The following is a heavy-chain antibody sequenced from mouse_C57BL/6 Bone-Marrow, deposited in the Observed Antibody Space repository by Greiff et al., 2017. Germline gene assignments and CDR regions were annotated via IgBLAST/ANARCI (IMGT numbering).Heavy chain of an antibody. CDR1: GFSLSTSGMG. J-gene: IGHJ2*01. V-gene: IGHV8-12*01. D-gene: IGHD1-1*01. CDR3: ARSPLLLRYYFDY. CDR2: IYWDDDK. Sequence: QVTLKVSGPGILQSSQTLSLTCSFSGFSLSTSGMGVSWIRQPSGKGLEWLAHIYWDDDKRYNPSLKSRLTIPKDTSRNQVFLKITRVDTADTATDYCARSPLLLRYYFDYWGQGTTLTVSS.